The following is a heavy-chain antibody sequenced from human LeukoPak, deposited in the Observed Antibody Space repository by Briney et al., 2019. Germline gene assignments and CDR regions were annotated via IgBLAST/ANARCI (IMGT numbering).Heavy chain of an antibody. CDR3: AKGRYYDFWSGYPNWFDP. CDR1: GFTFSSYA. J-gene: IGHJ5*02. V-gene: IGHV3-23*01. Sequence: GGSLRLSCAASGFTFSSYAMSWVRQAPGKGLEWASAISGSGGSTNYADSVKGRFTISRDNSKNTLYLQMNSLRAEDTAVYYCAKGRYYDFWSGYPNWFDPWGQGTLVTVSS. CDR2: ISGSGGST. D-gene: IGHD3-3*01.